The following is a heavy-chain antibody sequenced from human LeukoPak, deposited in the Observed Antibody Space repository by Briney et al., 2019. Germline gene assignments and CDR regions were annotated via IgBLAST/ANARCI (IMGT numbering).Heavy chain of an antibody. CDR2: IYPTGNT. D-gene: IGHD3-22*01. CDR3: ARLKFYDSTGYSPGYYMDV. Sequence: SETLSLTCSVSGGAIISYYWSWIRQPAGRGPEWIGRIYPTGNTDYNPSLKTRVTMSTDLSKKQFSLRLRSVTAADTAVYYCARLKFYDSTGYSPGYYMDVWGKGTAVTVSS. V-gene: IGHV4-4*07. J-gene: IGHJ6*03. CDR1: GGAIISYY.